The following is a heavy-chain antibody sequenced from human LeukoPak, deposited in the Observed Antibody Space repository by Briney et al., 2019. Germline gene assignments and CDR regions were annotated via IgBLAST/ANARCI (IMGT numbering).Heavy chain of an antibody. Sequence: VASVKVSCKASGGTFSGYAISWVRQAPGQGLEWMGGIIPIFGTANYAQKFQGRVTITTDESTSTAYMELSSLRSEDTAVYYCARGRSYGDYALFAYWGQGTLVTVSS. CDR3: ARGRSYGDYALFAY. CDR1: GGTFSGYA. D-gene: IGHD4-17*01. J-gene: IGHJ4*02. V-gene: IGHV1-69*05. CDR2: IIPIFGTA.